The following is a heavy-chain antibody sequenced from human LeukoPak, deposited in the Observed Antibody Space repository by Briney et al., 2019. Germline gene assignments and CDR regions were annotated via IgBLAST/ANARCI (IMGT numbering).Heavy chain of an antibody. CDR3: ARDQAPYYDSSGYYYLVNWFDP. Sequence: PSETLSLTCTVSGGSISSYYWSWIRQPAGKGLEWIGRIYTSGSTNYNPSLKSRVTMSVDTSKNQFSLKLSSVTAADTAVYYCARDQAPYYDSSGYYYLVNWFDPWGQGTLVTVSS. D-gene: IGHD3-22*01. CDR1: GGSISSYY. V-gene: IGHV4-4*07. CDR2: IYTSGST. J-gene: IGHJ5*02.